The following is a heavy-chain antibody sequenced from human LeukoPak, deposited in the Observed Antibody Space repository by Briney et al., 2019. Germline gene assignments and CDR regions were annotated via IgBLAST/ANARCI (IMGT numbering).Heavy chain of an antibody. V-gene: IGHV1-46*01. CDR2: INPSGGST. Sequence: GASVKVSCKASGYTFTSYYMHWVRQAPGQGLEWMGIINPSGGSTNYAQKLQGRVTMTTDTSTSTAYMELRSLRSDDTAVYYCARMGPSGWLVDIDYWGQGTLVTVSS. CDR1: GYTFTSYY. J-gene: IGHJ4*02. D-gene: IGHD6-19*01. CDR3: ARMGPSGWLVDIDY.